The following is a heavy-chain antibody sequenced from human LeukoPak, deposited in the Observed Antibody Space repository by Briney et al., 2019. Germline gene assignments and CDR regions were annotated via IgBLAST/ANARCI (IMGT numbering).Heavy chain of an antibody. CDR3: AKWRSVPAENYYYMDV. D-gene: IGHD2-2*01. CDR1: GFTFSSYA. J-gene: IGHJ6*03. Sequence: GGSLRLSCAAPGFTFSSYAMSWVRQAPGKGLEWVSAISGSGGSTYYADSVKGRFTISRDNSKNTLYLQMNSLRAEDTAVYYCAKWRSVPAENYYYMDVWGKGTTVTVSS. CDR2: ISGSGGST. V-gene: IGHV3-23*01.